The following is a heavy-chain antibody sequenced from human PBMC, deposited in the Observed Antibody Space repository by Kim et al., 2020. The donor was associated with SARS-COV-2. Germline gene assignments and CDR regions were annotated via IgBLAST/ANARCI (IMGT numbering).Heavy chain of an antibody. V-gene: IGHV1-69*01. Sequence: QKFQGRVTITADQSTNTVYMELSSLRPDDTAVYYCARKGIGQNVINYGMDVWGQGTTVIVSS. J-gene: IGHJ6*02. CDR3: ARKGIGQNVINYGMDV.